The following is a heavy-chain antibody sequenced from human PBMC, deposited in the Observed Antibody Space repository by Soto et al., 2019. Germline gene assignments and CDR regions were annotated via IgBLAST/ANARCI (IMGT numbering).Heavy chain of an antibody. Sequence: PSETLSLTCAVYGGSFSGNYWSWIRQPPGKGLEWIGEINDSGSTNYNPSLKSRVTISVDTSKNQLSLKLSSVTAADTAVYYCARGYCSSASCHFYFDYWGQGTLVTVSS. CDR1: GGSFSGNY. D-gene: IGHD2-2*01. V-gene: IGHV4-34*01. CDR2: INDSGST. J-gene: IGHJ4*02. CDR3: ARGYCSSASCHFYFDY.